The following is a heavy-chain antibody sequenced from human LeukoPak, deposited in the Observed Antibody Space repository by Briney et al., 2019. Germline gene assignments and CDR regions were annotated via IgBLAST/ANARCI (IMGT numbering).Heavy chain of an antibody. CDR2: IYYSGTT. V-gene: IGHV4-39*01. J-gene: IGHJ6*03. CDR3: ARQISDYYYYYIDV. CDR1: GGSISSSHYY. Sequence: SETLSLTXTVSGGSISSSHYYWGWIRQTPGEGLEWIGTIYYSGTTYYNPSLESRATISEDTSKNQFSLTLRSVTAADTAVYYCARQISDYYYYYIDVWGKGTTVTVSS. D-gene: IGHD3-10*01.